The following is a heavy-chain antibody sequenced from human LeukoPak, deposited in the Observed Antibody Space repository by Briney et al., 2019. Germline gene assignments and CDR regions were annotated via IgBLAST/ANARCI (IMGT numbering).Heavy chain of an antibody. CDR1: GYTFTSYA. D-gene: IGHD2-2*01. V-gene: IGHV7-4-1*01. J-gene: IGHJ5*02. CDR2: INTNTGNP. CDR3: ARDRKYCSSTSCPRDNNWFDP. Sequence: ASVRVSCKASGYTFTSYAMNWVRQAPGQWLEWMGWINTNTGNPTYAQGFTGRFVFSLDTSVSTAYLQICSLKAEDTAVYYCARDRKYCSSTSCPRDNNWFDPWGQGTLVTVSS.